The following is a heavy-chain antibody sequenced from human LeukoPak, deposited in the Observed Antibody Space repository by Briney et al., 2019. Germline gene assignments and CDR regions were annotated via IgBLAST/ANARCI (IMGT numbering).Heavy chain of an antibody. J-gene: IGHJ4*02. CDR3: ARALPVDTAMVTGFDY. CDR2: IYYSGST. V-gene: IGHV4-59*01. CDR1: GGSISSYY. D-gene: IGHD5-18*01. Sequence: PSETLSLTCTVSGGSISSYYWSWIRQPPGKGLEWIGYIYYSGSTNYNPSLKSRVTISVDTSKNQFSLKLSSVTAADTAVYYCARALPVDTAMVTGFDYWGQGTLVTVSS.